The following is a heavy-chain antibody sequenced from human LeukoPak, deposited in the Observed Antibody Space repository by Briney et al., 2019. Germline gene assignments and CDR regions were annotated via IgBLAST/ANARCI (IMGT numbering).Heavy chain of an antibody. V-gene: IGHV4-39*07. J-gene: IGHJ5*02. CDR3: ARSYQLPPANWFDP. Sequence: KPSETLSLTCTVFGGSISSSSYYWGWIRQPPGKGLEWIGSIYYSGSTYYSPSLESRVTISIDTSKNQFSLRLSSVTAADTAVYYCARSYQLPPANWFDPWGQGTLVTVSS. CDR2: IYYSGST. D-gene: IGHD2-2*01. CDR1: GGSISSSSYY.